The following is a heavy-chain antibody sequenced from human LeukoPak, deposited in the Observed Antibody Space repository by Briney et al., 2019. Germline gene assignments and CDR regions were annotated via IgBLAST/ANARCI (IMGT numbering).Heavy chain of an antibody. J-gene: IGHJ4*02. CDR1: GFTFSSYA. D-gene: IGHD1-7*01. Sequence: GGSLRLSCAASGFTFSSYAMHWVRQAPGKGLGWVAVISCDGSNKYYADSVKGRFTISRDNSKHTLYLQMNSLRAEDTAVYYCASEVSGTGDYLGQGTLVTGSP. V-gene: IGHV3-30-3*01. CDR2: ISCDGSNK. CDR3: ASEVSGTGDY.